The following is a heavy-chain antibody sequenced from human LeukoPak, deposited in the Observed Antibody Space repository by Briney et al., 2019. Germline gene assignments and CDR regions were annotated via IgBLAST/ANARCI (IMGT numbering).Heavy chain of an antibody. CDR1: GGTFSSYA. CDR2: INPNSGGT. J-gene: IGHJ5*02. D-gene: IGHD3-22*01. V-gene: IGHV1-2*02. Sequence: ASVKVSCKASGGTFSSYAISWVRQAPGQGLEWMGWINPNSGGTNYAQKFQGRVTMTRDTSISTAYMELSRLRSDDTAVYYCARVLYYDSSGLTSFDPWGQGTLVTVSS. CDR3: ARVLYYDSSGLTSFDP.